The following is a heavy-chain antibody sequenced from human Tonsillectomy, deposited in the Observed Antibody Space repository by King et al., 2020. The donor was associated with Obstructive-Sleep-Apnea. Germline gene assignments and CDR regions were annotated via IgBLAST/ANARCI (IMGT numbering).Heavy chain of an antibody. Sequence: VQLQESGPGLVKPSETLSLTCTVSGGSISSYYWSWIRPPPGKGLEWIGYIYYSGSTNYNPSLKSRVTLSVETSKNQFSLKLSSVTAADTAVYYCARVGAIGVSDYWGQGTLVTVSS. CDR1: GGSISSYY. D-gene: IGHD1-26*01. CDR3: ARVGAIGVSDY. J-gene: IGHJ4*02. CDR2: IYYSGST. V-gene: IGHV4-59*01.